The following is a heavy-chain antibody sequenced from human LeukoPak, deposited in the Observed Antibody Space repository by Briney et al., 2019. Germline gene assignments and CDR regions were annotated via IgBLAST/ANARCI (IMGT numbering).Heavy chain of an antibody. D-gene: IGHD3-22*01. CDR3: ARSAIHSSSGYYPDY. Sequence: ASVKVSCKASGYTFTSYGFSWVRQAPGQGLEWMGWISAYNGNTNYAQKLQGRVTMTTDTSTSTAYMELRSLRSDDTAVYYCARSAIHSSSGYYPDYWGQGTLVTVSS. J-gene: IGHJ4*02. CDR2: ISAYNGNT. CDR1: GYTFTSYG. V-gene: IGHV1-18*01.